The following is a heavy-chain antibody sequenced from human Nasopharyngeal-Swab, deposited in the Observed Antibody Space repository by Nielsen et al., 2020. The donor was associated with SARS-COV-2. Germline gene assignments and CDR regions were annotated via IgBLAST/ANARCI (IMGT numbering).Heavy chain of an antibody. Sequence: GESLKISCSASGFTFSSYAMHWVRQAPGKGLEWVSTIDAGGGNTYYADSVKGRFTISRDNSKNTLYLQMNSLRAEDTAVYYCARHKGHYYYMDVWGKGTTVTVSS. CDR2: IDAGGGNT. V-gene: IGHV3-23*01. J-gene: IGHJ6*03. CDR1: GFTFSSYA. CDR3: ARHKGHYYYMDV.